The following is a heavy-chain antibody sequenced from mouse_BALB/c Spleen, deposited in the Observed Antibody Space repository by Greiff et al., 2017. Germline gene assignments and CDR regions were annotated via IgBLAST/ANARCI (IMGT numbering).Heavy chain of an antibody. CDR1: GFTFSSYT. Sequence: EVKLVESGGGLVQPGGSLKLSCAASGFTFSSYTMSWVRQTPEKRLEWVAYISNGGGSTYYPDTVKGRFTISRDNAKNTLYLQMSSLKSEDTAMYYCARQFITTATTYAMDYWGQGTSVTVSS. V-gene: IGHV5-12-2*01. CDR2: ISNGGGST. D-gene: IGHD1-2*01. J-gene: IGHJ4*01. CDR3: ARQFITTATTYAMDY.